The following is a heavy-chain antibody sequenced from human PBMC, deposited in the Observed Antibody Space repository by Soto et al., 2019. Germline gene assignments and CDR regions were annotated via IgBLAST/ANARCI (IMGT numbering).Heavy chain of an antibody. CDR2: IKQDGSEK. D-gene: IGHD6-13*01. J-gene: IGHJ4*02. CDR1: GFTFSSYW. Sequence: EVQLVESGGGLVQPGGSLRLSCAASGFTFSSYWMSWVRQAPGKGLEWVANIKQDGSEKYYVDSVKGRFTISRDNAKNSLYLQMNSLSAEDRAVYYCAREASSWYVDDYWGQGTLVTVSS. CDR3: AREASSWYVDDY. V-gene: IGHV3-7*01.